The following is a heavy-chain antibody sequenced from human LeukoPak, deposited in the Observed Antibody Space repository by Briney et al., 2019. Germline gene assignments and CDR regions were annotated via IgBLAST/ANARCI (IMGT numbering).Heavy chain of an antibody. D-gene: IGHD2-2*01. CDR3: ARDKRVPAAMGDAFDI. CDR1: GFTFSTYT. J-gene: IGHJ3*02. Sequence: GGSLRLSSAASGFTFSTYTTCCVRQTPGKGLEWMSSLIVSVGSTYYADSVKGRFTISRDNSKTTLYLQMNSLRAEDTAVYYCARDKRVPAAMGDAFDIWGQGTMVTVSS. V-gene: IGHV3-23*01. CDR2: LIVSVGST.